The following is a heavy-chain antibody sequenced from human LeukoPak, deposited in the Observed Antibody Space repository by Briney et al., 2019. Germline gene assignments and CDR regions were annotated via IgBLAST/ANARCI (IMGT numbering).Heavy chain of an antibody. CDR3: ARHLDP. CDR1: SESFIGYY. J-gene: IGHJ5*02. CDR2: IHYSGST. V-gene: IGHV4-59*08. Sequence: SETLSLTCAVYSESFIGYYWSWIRQPPGKGLEWIGYIHYSGSTNYNPSLKSRVTISVDTSKKQFSLKLTSVTAADTAVYFCARHLDPWGQGTLVTVSS.